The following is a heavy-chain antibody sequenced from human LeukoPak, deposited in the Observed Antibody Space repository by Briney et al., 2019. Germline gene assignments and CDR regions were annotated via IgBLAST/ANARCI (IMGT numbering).Heavy chain of an antibody. Sequence: ASVKVSCKASGGTFSSYAISWVRQAPGQGLEWVGRIIPIFGTANYAQKFQGRVTVTADESTSTAYMELSSLRSEDTAVYYCASEYGSGSYYTYYYYYMDVWGKGTTVTVSS. CDR1: GGTFSSYA. CDR2: IIPIFGTA. CDR3: ASEYGSGSYYTYYYYYMDV. V-gene: IGHV1-69*15. D-gene: IGHD3-10*01. J-gene: IGHJ6*03.